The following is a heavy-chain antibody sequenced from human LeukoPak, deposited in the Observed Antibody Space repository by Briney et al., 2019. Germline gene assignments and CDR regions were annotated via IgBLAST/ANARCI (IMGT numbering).Heavy chain of an antibody. Sequence: SQTLSLTCTVSGGSISSGGYYWSWIRQPPGKGLEWIGYIYHSGSTYYNPSLKSRVTISVDTSKNQFSLKLSSVTAADTAVYYCARAVPSPYYVSVYYYYMDVWGKGTTVTVSS. CDR2: IYHSGST. D-gene: IGHD3-10*02. CDR3: ARAVPSPYYVSVYYYYMDV. CDR1: GGSISSGGYY. V-gene: IGHV4-30-2*01. J-gene: IGHJ6*03.